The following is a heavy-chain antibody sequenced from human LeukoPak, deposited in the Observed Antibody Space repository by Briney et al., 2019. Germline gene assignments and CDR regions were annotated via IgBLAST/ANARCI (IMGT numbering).Heavy chain of an antibody. J-gene: IGHJ4*02. Sequence: ASVKVSCKASGYTFTSYGISWVRQAPGQGLEWMGWISAYNGNTNYAQKLQGRVTMTTDTSTSTAYMELRSLRSDDTAVYYCARDNPAAAAGTSWGYWGQGTLVTVSS. CDR1: GYTFTSYG. CDR2: ISAYNGNT. CDR3: ARDNPAAAAGTSWGY. D-gene: IGHD6-13*01. V-gene: IGHV1-18*01.